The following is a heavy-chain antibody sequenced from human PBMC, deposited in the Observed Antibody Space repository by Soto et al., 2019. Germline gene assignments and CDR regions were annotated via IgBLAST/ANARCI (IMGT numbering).Heavy chain of an antibody. D-gene: IGHD2-21*02. CDR1: GFTFSSYA. CDR2: ISGSGGST. CDR3: AKGHAYCGGDCPTPFDY. Sequence: EVQLLESGGGLVQPGGSLRLSCAASGFTFSSYAMSWVRQAPGKGLEWVSAISGSGGSTYYADSVKGRFTISRDNSKNTLYLQMNSLRAEDTAVYYCAKGHAYCGGDCPTPFDYWGQGTLVTVSS. J-gene: IGHJ4*02. V-gene: IGHV3-23*01.